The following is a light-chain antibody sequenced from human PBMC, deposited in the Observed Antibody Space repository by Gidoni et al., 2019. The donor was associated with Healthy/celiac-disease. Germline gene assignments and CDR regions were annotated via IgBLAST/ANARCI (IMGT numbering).Light chain of an antibody. V-gene: IGKV1-39*01. Sequence: IQMTQSPSSLSASVGDRVTITCRASQSISSYLNWYQQKPGKAPKLLIYAASSLQRGVPSRFSGSGSGTDFTLTISSLQPEDFATYYCQQSYSTPLTCGGGTKVEIK. CDR2: AAS. CDR1: QSISSY. CDR3: QQSYSTPLT. J-gene: IGKJ4*01.